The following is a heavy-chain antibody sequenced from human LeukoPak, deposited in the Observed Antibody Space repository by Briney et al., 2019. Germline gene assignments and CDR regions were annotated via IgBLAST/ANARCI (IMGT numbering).Heavy chain of an antibody. Sequence: GGSLRLSCIASGFTVSSNYMTWVRQAPGKGLQWVSIIYNGGHTYYADSVKGRFTISRDNSKNTVYLQMHSLRAEDTAVYYCARDVSYGYIPQYYFDYWGQGTLVTVSS. V-gene: IGHV3-53*01. CDR1: GFTVSSNY. CDR3: ARDVSYGYIPQYYFDY. J-gene: IGHJ4*02. D-gene: IGHD5-18*01. CDR2: IYNGGHT.